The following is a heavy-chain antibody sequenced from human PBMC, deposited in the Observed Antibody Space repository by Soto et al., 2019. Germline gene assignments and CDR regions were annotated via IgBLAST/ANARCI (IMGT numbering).Heavy chain of an antibody. CDR2: ISSSSSYI. CDR3: AGTYYYDSSGPTPVYYYGMDV. J-gene: IGHJ6*02. Sequence: GGSLRLSCAASGFTFSSYSMNWVRQAPGKGLEWVSSISSSSSYIYYADSVKGRFTISRDNAKNSLYLQMNSLRAEDTAVYYCAGTYYYDSSGPTPVYYYGMDVWGQGTTVTVSS. V-gene: IGHV3-21*01. CDR1: GFTFSSYS. D-gene: IGHD3-22*01.